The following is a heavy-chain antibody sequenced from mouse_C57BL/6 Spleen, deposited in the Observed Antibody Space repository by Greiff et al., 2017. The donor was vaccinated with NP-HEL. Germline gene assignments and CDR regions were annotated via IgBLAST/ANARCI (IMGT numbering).Heavy chain of an antibody. V-gene: IGHV3-6*01. J-gene: IGHJ2*01. CDR1: GYSITSGYY. Sequence: EVQLVESGPGLVKPSQSLSLTCSVTGYSITSGYYWNWIRQFPGNKLEWMGYISYDGSNNYNPSLKNRISITRDTSKNQFFLKLNSVTTEDTATYYCARDQDSYFDYWGQGTTLTVSS. CDR3: ARDQDSYFDY. CDR2: ISYDGSN. D-gene: IGHD3-2*02.